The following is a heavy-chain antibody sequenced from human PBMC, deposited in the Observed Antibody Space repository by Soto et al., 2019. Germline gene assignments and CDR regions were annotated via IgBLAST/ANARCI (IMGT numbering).Heavy chain of an antibody. CDR1: GGSISSTTYY. J-gene: IGHJ4*02. D-gene: IGHD3-10*01. V-gene: IGHV4-39*01. Sequence: SETLSLTCIVSGGSISSTTYYWGWIRQPPGKGLEWIGVIYYTGSAYYSPSLKSRVTMSVDTSKNQFSLKLSSVTAADTAVYYCVRPLGGSSYYFEYWGQGTLVTVLL. CDR2: IYYTGSA. CDR3: VRPLGGSSYYFEY.